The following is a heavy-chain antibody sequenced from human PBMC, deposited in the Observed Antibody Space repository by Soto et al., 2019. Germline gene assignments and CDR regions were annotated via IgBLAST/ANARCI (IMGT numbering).Heavy chain of an antibody. CDR2: IYYSGTT. J-gene: IGHJ6*02. D-gene: IGHD2-21*02. CDR3: ARDLWGYCGTDCYPLDV. CDR1: GSSISSDSSY. V-gene: IGHV4-39*02. Sequence: PSETLSLTCTVSGSSISSDSSYWDWIRQPPGKGLEWIGNIYYSGTTYYNPSLKSRVTMSVDTSKNQFSLKLSSVTAADTAVYYCARDLWGYCGTDCYPLDVWGQGTTVTVSS.